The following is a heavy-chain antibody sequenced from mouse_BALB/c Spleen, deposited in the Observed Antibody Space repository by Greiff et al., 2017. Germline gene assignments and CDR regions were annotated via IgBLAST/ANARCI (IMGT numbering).Heavy chain of an antibody. V-gene: IGHV1-87*01. Sequence: VQLQQSGAELARPGASVKLSCKASGYTFTSYWMQWVKQRPGQGLEWIGAIYPGDGDTRYTQKFKGKATLTADKSSSTAYMQLSSLASEDSAVYYCARHRRGYDYDFAYWGQGTLVTVSA. CDR1: GYTFTSYW. CDR3: ARHRRGYDYDFAY. CDR2: IYPGDGDT. D-gene: IGHD2-4*01. J-gene: IGHJ3*01.